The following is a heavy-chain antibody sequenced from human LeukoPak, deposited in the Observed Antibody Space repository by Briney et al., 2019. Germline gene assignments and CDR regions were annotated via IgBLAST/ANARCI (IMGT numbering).Heavy chain of an antibody. V-gene: IGHV4-31*03. Sequence: PSQTLSLTCTVSGGSFNSDFYYWTWIPHHPGKGLEWIGYINYSGSTYYNPSLKGRVTISLDTSKIRFSLKLSSASAADTAVYYCARDVLEGGSVNRFDPWGQGTLLTVSS. D-gene: IGHD5-12*01. J-gene: IGHJ5*02. CDR1: GGSFNSDFYY. CDR2: INYSGST. CDR3: ARDVLEGGSVNRFDP.